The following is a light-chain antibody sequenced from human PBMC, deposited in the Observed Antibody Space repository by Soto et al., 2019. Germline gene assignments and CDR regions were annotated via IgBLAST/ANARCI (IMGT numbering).Light chain of an antibody. CDR2: TTS. CDR3: QQANSSPPTT. Sequence: IQMTQSPSSVSASVGDRVTITCRASQGVRDWVAWYQQKPGKAPKLLFSTTSTLEDGVPSRFSGSASGTEFTLTISSLQPEDFATYYCQQANSSPPTTFGQGTKVDIK. V-gene: IGKV1-12*01. J-gene: IGKJ1*01. CDR1: QGVRDW.